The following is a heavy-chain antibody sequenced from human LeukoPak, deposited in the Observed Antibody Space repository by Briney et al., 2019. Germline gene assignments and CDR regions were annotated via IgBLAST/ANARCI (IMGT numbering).Heavy chain of an antibody. CDR2: IKQDGSDK. V-gene: IGHV3-7*01. J-gene: IGHJ3*02. Sequence: PGGSLRLSCAASGFTFSDYWMSWVRQAPGKGPEWVANIKQDGSDKYYVDSVKGRFTISRDNAKNSLYLQMNSLRVEDTAVYYCARDLDIWGQGTRVTVSS. CDR1: GFTFSDYW. CDR3: ARDLDI.